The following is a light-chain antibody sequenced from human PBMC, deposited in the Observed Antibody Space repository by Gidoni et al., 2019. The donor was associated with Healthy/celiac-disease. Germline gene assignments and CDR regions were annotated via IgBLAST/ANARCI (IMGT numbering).Light chain of an antibody. V-gene: IGKV3-15*01. CDR2: GAS. CDR1: QSVSSN. CDR3: QQYNSWPPLYT. Sequence: EIVMTQSPPTLSVSPGERATLSCRASQSVSSNLAWYQQKPGQAPGLLIYGASTRATGIPARCSGSGSGAEFALTISILQSEDFAVYYCQQYNSWPPLYTFGQGTKLEIK. J-gene: IGKJ2*01.